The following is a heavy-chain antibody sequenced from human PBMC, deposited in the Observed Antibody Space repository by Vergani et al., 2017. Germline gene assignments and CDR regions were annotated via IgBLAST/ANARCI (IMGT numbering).Heavy chain of an antibody. D-gene: IGHD2-15*01. J-gene: IGHJ6*02. CDR2: ISWDGGST. CDR1: GFTFDDYA. Sequence: EVQLVESGGVVVQPGGSLRLSCAASGFTFDDYAMHWVRQAPGKGLEWVSLISWDGGSTYYADSGKGRFTSSRDNSKNSLYLQMNSLRAEDTALYYCAKDMRGCSGGSCYSYYYGMDVWGQGTTVTVSS. CDR3: AKDMRGCSGGSCYSYYYGMDV. V-gene: IGHV3-43D*03.